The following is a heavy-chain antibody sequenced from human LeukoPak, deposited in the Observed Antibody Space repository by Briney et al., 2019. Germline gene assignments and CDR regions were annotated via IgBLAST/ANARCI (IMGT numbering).Heavy chain of an antibody. Sequence: PSETLSLTCAVSGGSISSSNWWSWVRQPPGKGLEWIREIYHSGSTNYNPSLKSRVTISVDKSKNQFSLKLSSVTAADTAVYYCARTTTVTTESFDYWGQGTLVTVSS. V-gene: IGHV4-4*02. J-gene: IGHJ4*02. CDR2: IYHSGST. CDR1: GGSISSSNW. D-gene: IGHD4-17*01. CDR3: ARTTTVTTESFDY.